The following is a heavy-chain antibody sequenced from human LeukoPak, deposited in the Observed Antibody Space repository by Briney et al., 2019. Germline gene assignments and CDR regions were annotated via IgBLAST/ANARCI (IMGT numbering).Heavy chain of an antibody. J-gene: IGHJ4*02. CDR2: INHSGST. D-gene: IGHD3-22*01. CDR3: ARGLGRASNAYYYDSSFYYFFDY. V-gene: IGHV4-34*01. Sequence: SETLSLTCAVYGGSFSGYYWSWIRQPPGKGLEWIGEINHSGSTNYNPSLKSRVTISVHTSKNQFSLKLSSVTAADTALYYCARGLGRASNAYYYDSSFYYFFDYGGQEPLVTVSS. CDR1: GGSFSGYY.